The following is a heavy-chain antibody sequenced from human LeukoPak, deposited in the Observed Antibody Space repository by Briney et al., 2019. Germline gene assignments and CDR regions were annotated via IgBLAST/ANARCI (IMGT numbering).Heavy chain of an antibody. CDR2: ISSSSSTI. CDR1: GFTFSSYS. V-gene: IGHV3-48*04. D-gene: IGHD1-26*01. Sequence: GGSLRLSCAASGFTFSSYSMNWVRQAPGKGLEWVSYISSSSSTIYYADSVKGRFTISRDNAKNSLYLQMSSLRAEDTAVYYCARDTEWELQGSDYWGQGTLVTVSS. CDR3: ARDTEWELQGSDY. J-gene: IGHJ4*02.